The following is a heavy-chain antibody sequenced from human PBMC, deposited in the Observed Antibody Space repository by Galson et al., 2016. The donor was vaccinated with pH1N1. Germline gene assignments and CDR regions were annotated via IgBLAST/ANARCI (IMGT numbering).Heavy chain of an antibody. Sequence: SLRLSCAASGFSFTDYYMSWIRQAPGKGLEWLSYVSTSGQTIYYADSVKGRFTVSRDNAKKSVFLQMNSLTAEDTAVYYCARETINYDRWSRHYDFWGQGTQVIVSS. J-gene: IGHJ4*02. CDR1: GFSFTDYY. V-gene: IGHV3-11*01. CDR2: VSTSGQTI. D-gene: IGHD3-3*01. CDR3: ARETINYDRWSRHYDF.